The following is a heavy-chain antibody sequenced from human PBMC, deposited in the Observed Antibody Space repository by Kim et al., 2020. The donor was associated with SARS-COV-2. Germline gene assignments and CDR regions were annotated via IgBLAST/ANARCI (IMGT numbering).Heavy chain of an antibody. J-gene: IGHJ4*02. D-gene: IGHD2-2*02. CDR3: ARTYTGVGYFDY. V-gene: IGHV4-59*13. Sequence: SETLSLTCTVSGGSISSYYWSWIRQPPGKGLEWMRYIYYSGSTNYNPSLKSRVTISVDTSKNQFSLKLSSVTAADTAVYYCARTYTGVGYFDYWGQGTLVTVSS. CDR2: IYYSGST. CDR1: GGSISSYY.